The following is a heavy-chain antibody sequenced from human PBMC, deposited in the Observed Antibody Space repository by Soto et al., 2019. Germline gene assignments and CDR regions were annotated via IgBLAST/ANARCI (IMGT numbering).Heavy chain of an antibody. CDR2: ISTDRGDQ. CDR1: GLLFSDYA. V-gene: IGHV3-30*01. CDR3: ARENSRIAPRLFQH. Sequence: PGGSMRLSCVPSGLLFSDYAMHWDSQAPGKGLGWMAYISTDRGDQNYSESAKGRFTISRDNSKNTLYLQMNDLRPDDTALNYCARENSRIAPRLFQHWGHGSLVTVSS. J-gene: IGHJ1*01. D-gene: IGHD6-6*01.